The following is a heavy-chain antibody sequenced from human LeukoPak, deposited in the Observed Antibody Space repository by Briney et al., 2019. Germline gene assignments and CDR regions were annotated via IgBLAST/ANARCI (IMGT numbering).Heavy chain of an antibody. Sequence: ASVKVSCKTSGYTFSSYYMHWVRQAPGQGLEWMGIINPSGGSTSYARRFQGRVTVTSDTSTSTFYMELRSLRSEDTALYYCARGLYDYGNYEGYSFDYWGQGTLITVSS. CDR3: ARGLYDYGNYEGYSFDY. J-gene: IGHJ4*02. D-gene: IGHD4-11*01. CDR2: INPSGGST. V-gene: IGHV1-46*01. CDR1: GYTFSSYY.